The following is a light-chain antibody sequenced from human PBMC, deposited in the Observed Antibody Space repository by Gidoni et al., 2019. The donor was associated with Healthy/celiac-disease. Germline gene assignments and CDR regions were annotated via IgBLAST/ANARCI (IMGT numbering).Light chain of an antibody. V-gene: IGLV1-44*01. J-gene: IGLJ3*02. CDR1: SSNIGSNT. CDR2: RNN. Sequence: QSVLTQPPSASGTPGQRVTISCSGSSSNIGSNTVNWYKQLPGTAPQLLLYRNNQRPSGVPDRFSGSKSGTSASLAISGLQSEDEADYYCAAWDDSLNGRVFGGGTKLTVL. CDR3: AAWDDSLNGRV.